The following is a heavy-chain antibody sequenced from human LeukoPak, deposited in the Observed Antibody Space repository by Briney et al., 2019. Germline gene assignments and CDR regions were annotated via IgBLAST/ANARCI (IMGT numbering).Heavy chain of an antibody. CDR2: ISYEGSNK. CDR3: ARDLGIVVVTAIVY. J-gene: IGHJ4*02. CDR1: GFTFSRYA. V-gene: IGHV3-30-3*01. Sequence: GRSLRLSCAASGFTFSRYAMHWVRQPPGKGLEWVAVISYEGSNKYYADSVKGRFTISRDNSKNTLYLQMNSLRAEDTAVYYCARDLGIVVVTAIVYWVQGTLVTVSS. D-gene: IGHD2-21*02.